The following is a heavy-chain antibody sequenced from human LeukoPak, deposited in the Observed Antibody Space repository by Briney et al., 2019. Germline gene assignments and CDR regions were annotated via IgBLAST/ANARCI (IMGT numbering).Heavy chain of an antibody. V-gene: IGHV3-30*02. D-gene: IGHD3-10*01. CDR1: GFTFSSYG. CDR3: AKDGITMVRGVNYYYYYMDV. J-gene: IGHJ6*03. Sequence: QTGGSLRLSCAASGFTFSSYGMHWVRQAPGKGLEWVAFIRYDGSNKYYADSVKGRFTISRDNSKNTLYLQMNSLRAEDTAVYYCAKDGITMVRGVNYYYYYMDVWGKGTTVTISS. CDR2: IRYDGSNK.